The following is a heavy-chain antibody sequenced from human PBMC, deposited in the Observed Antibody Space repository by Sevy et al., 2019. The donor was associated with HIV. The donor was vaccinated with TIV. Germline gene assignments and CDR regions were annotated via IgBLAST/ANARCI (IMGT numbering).Heavy chain of an antibody. D-gene: IGHD5-12*01. V-gene: IGHV3-15*01. CDR3: ITDREYSGYDEEAIIYYYYGMDV. J-gene: IGHJ6*02. CDR1: GFTFTYAW. Sequence: GGSLRLSCAASGFTFTYAWMSWVRQAPGKGLEWVGRIKSKTEGETTDYTAPVKGRLTISRDDSKNTLYLQMNSLKTEDTAVYYCITDREYSGYDEEAIIYYYYGMDVWGQVTTVTVSS. CDR2: IKSKTEGETT.